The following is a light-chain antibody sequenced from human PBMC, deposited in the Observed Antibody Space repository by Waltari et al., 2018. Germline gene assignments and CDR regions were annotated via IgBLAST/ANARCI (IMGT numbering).Light chain of an antibody. V-gene: IGLV1-40*01. CDR3: QSYDTSLSVV. CDR2: GST. Sequence: QSVLTQPPSVSGAPGQRVTISCTGSGSNIGAGHDVHWYQQLPRAAPKLLIYGSTSRPLGVPARFFGSTSGTSASLAIIGLQAEDEAEYYCQSYDTSLSVVFGGGTKLTVL. J-gene: IGLJ3*02. CDR1: GSNIGAGHD.